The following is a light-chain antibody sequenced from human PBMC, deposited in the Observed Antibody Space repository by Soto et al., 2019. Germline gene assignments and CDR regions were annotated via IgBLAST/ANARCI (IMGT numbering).Light chain of an antibody. V-gene: IGKV3-20*01. CDR2: GAS. CDR1: QSVSDSS. CDR3: QLYGDSPMYT. J-gene: IGKJ2*01. Sequence: EIVLTQSPGTLSLSPGERATLSCRASQSVSDSSLAWYHQKPGQAPRLLIYGASRRATGIPDTFSGSGSGTGFTLTISRLEPEDFAVYYCQLYGDSPMYTFGQGTKVDIK.